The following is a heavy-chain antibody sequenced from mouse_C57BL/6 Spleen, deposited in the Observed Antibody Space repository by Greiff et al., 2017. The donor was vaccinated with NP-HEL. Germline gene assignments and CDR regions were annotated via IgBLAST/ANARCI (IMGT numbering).Heavy chain of an antibody. D-gene: IGHD1-1*02. CDR3: AREGSYYAMDY. J-gene: IGHJ4*01. Sequence: EVMLVESGGDLVKPGGSLKLSCAASGFTFSSYGMSWVRQTPDKRLEWVATISSGGSYTYYPDSVKGRFTISRDNAKNTLYLQMSSLKSEDTAMYYCAREGSYYAMDYWGQGTSVTVSS. CDR2: ISSGGSYT. V-gene: IGHV5-6*01. CDR1: GFTFSSYG.